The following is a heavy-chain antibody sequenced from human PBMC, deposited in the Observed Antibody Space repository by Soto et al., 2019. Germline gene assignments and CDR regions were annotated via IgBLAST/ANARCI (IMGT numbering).Heavy chain of an antibody. D-gene: IGHD3-10*01. CDR2: ISSSSRKI. CDR3: ARDGGGSGIVYCYGMDV. Sequence: EVQLVESGGGLVKPGGSLRLSCAASGFNFSNYNINWVRQAPGKGLEWVSSISSSSRKISYADSVKGRFTISRDNAKNLLYLIIKRLRAEDTTVYYCARDGGGSGIVYCYGMDVWGQGTTVTVSS. V-gene: IGHV3-21*01. J-gene: IGHJ6*02. CDR1: GFNFSNYN.